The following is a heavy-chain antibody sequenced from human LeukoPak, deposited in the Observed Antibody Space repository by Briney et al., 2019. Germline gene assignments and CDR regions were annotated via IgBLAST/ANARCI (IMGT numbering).Heavy chain of an antibody. V-gene: IGHV4-59*08. CDR1: GGSISSYY. CDR2: IYYSGST. CDR3: VRQPPRYYFDY. Sequence: SETLSLTCTVSGGSISSYYWSWIRQPPGKGLEWVGYIYYSGSTNYNPSLKSRVTVSVDTSKNQFSLKLSSVTAADTAVYYCVRQPPRYYFDYWGQGTLVTVSS. J-gene: IGHJ4*02.